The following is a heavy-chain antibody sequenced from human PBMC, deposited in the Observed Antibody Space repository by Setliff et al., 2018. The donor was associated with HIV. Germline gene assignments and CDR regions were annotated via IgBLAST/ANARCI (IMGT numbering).Heavy chain of an antibody. Sequence: GESLKISCAASGFTFSSYWMSWVRQAPGKGLEWVANIKQDGSEKYYVDSVKGRFTISRDNDKNSVHLQMTSLRAEDTAVYYCASSGSGSYINWFGPWGQGTLVTVSS. D-gene: IGHD3-10*01. CDR3: ASSGSGSYINWFGP. CDR2: IKQDGSEK. V-gene: IGHV3-7*02. CDR1: GFTFSSYW. J-gene: IGHJ5*02.